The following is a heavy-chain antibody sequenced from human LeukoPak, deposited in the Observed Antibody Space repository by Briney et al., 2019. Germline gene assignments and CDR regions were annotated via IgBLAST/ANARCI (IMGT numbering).Heavy chain of an antibody. CDR3: AKEKDFYISRSCDY. CDR1: GFSFSGYG. V-gene: IGHV3-30*18. D-gene: IGHD3-10*01. CDR2: ISYEVLSA. J-gene: IGHJ4*02. Sequence: PGGSLRLSCAASGFSFSGYGMHWVRQAPGKGLEWVGVISYEVLSAYYADSVKGRFTISRDNSQNMLYLQMNSLRAEDTALYYCAKEKDFYISRSCDYWGQGTHVTVSS.